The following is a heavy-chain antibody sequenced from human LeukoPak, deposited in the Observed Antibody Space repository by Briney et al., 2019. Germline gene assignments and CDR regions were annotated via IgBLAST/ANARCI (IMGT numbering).Heavy chain of an antibody. D-gene: IGHD6-13*01. V-gene: IGHV3-74*01. CDR3: ARRGAAVGTGDY. CDR1: GFTFDDYA. CDR2: INSDGSST. J-gene: IGHJ4*02. Sequence: GGSLRLSCAASGFTFDDYAMHWVRQAPGKGLEWVSGINSDGSSTSYADSVKGRFTISRDNAKNTLYLQMNSLRAEDTAVYYCARRGAAVGTGDYWGQGTLVTVSS.